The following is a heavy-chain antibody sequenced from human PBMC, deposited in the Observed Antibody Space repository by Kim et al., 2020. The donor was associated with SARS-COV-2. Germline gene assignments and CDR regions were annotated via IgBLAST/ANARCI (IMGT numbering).Heavy chain of an antibody. J-gene: IGHJ1*01. V-gene: IGHV4-61*01. CDR1: GGSVTSKNYY. D-gene: IGHD3-10*01. CDR3: ARDDGYGSWSYRFQN. CDR2: IYYNGNT. Sequence: SETLSLTCTVSGGSVTSKNYYWSWIRQPPGKGLEWIGYIYYNGNTKYNPSLTSRVTISIDTSKSQLSLKLRSVTAADTAVYYCARDDGYGSWSYRFQNWG.